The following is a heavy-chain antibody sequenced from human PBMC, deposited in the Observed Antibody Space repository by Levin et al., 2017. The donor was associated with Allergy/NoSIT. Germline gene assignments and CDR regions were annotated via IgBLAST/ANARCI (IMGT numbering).Heavy chain of an antibody. D-gene: IGHD5-12*01. CDR2: IYHSGST. CDR1: GGSISNENW. CDR3: AKNGGYAFDY. V-gene: IGHV4-4*02. J-gene: IGHJ4*02. Sequence: SETLSLTCAVSGGSISNENWWSWVRQPPGKGLEWIGEIYHSGSTNYNPSLKSRVTIFVDRSKNQFSLRLTSVTAADTAVYYCAKNGGYAFDYWGQGILATVSS.